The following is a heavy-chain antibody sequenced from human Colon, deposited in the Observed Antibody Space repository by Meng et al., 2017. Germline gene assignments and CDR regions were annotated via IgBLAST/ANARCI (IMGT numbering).Heavy chain of an antibody. D-gene: IGHD3-10*01. CDR2: ISCDGSQT. Sequence: GESLKISCAASGFIFSTYAMHWVRQAPGKGPEWVTVISCDGSQTYYADSVRGRFTISRDNSKNTLYLQMSSLRAEDTALYYCARGNYYGRYVLDALDIWGQGTMVTVSS. CDR1: GFIFSTYA. V-gene: IGHV3-30*07. CDR3: ARGNYYGRYVLDALDI. J-gene: IGHJ3*02.